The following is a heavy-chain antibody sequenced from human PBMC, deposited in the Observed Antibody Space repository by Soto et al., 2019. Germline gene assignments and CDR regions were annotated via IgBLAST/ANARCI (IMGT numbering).Heavy chain of an antibody. D-gene: IGHD2-2*01. CDR3: ARVLGSCSSKSCSSSNWFDP. CDR1: GGSISSGGYY. CDR2: IYYSGST. J-gene: IGHJ5*02. V-gene: IGHV4-31*03. Sequence: SETLSLTCTVSGGSISSGGYYWSWIRQHPGKGLEWIGYIYYSGSTYYNPSLKSRVTISVDTSKNQFSLKLSSVTAADTAVYYCARVLGSCSSKSCSSSNWFDPWGQGTLVTVSS.